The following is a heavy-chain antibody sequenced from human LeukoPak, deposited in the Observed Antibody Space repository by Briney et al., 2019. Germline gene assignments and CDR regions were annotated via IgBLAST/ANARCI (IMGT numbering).Heavy chain of an antibody. J-gene: IGHJ4*02. Sequence: SETLSLTCTVSGGSISSSSYYWGWIRQPPGKGLEWIGSIYYSGSTYYDPSLKSRVTISVDTSKNQFSLKLSSVTAADTAVYYCARGFGVVTRYWGQGTLVTVSS. V-gene: IGHV4-39*07. CDR1: GGSISSSSYY. CDR3: ARGFGVVTRY. D-gene: IGHD4-23*01. CDR2: IYYSGST.